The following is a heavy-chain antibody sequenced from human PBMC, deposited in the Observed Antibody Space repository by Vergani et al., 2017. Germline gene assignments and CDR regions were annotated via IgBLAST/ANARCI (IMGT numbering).Heavy chain of an antibody. J-gene: IGHJ6*03. Sequence: EVQLVESGGGLVQPGGSLRLSCAASGFTFSSYDMHWVRQATGKGLEWVSAIGTAGDTYYPGSVKGRFTISRENAKNSLYLQMNSLRAEDTAVYYCARDGAPDYYMDVWGKGTTVTVSS. V-gene: IGHV3-13*01. CDR1: GFTFSSYD. CDR3: ARDGAPDYYMDV. CDR2: IGTAGDT.